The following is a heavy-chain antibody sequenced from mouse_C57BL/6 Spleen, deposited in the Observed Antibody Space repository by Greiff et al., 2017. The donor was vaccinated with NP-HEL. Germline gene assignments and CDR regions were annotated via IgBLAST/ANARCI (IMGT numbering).Heavy chain of an antibody. CDR1: GYSFTGYF. V-gene: IGHV1-20*01. CDR2: INPYNGDT. D-gene: IGHD2-1*01. J-gene: IGHJ2*01. CDR3: ASLYYGNYFDY. Sequence: EVKLQESGPELVKPGDSVKISCKASGYSFTGYFMNWVMQSHGKSLEWIGRINPYNGDTFYNQKFKGKATLTVDKSSSTAHMELRSLTSEDSAVYYCASLYYGNYFDYWGQGTTLTVSS.